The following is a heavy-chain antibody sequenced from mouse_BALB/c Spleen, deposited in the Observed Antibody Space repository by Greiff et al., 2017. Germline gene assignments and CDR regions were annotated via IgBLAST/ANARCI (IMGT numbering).Heavy chain of an antibody. CDR2: VNPNNGGT. J-gene: IGHJ2*01. CDR3: ARDYGSRYFDY. CDR1: GYSFTGYY. V-gene: IGHV1-26*01. D-gene: IGHD1-1*01. Sequence: EVQLQQPGSELVRPGASVKLSCKASGYSFTGYYMHWVKQSHGKSLEWIGRVNPNNGGTSYNQKFKGKAILTVDKSSSTAYMELRSLTSEDSAVYYCARDYGSRYFDYWGQGTTLTVSS.